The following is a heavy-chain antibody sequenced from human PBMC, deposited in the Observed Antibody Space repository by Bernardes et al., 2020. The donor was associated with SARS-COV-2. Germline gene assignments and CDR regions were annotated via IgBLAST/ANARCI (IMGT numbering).Heavy chain of an antibody. CDR1: GYTFTAYF. Sequence: ASLKVSCKASGYTFTAYFIHWVRQAPGQRLEWMGWINPNTGGTNYVQKFQGRVTMTRDTSITTAYMELSWLGSDDTAIYYCARTRTTISTTGIPVDYWGQGTLVTGSS. J-gene: IGHJ4*02. D-gene: IGHD2-21*02. CDR3: ARTRTTISTTGIPVDY. V-gene: IGHV1-2*02. CDR2: INPNTGGT.